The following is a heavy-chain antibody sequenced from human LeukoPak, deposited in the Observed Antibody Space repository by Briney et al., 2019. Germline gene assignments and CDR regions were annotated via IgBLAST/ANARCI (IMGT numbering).Heavy chain of an antibody. CDR1: GFTFRSPW. Sequence: PGGSLRLSCVESGFTFRSPWMAWLRQAPEKGLEWVANINEDGSQKYYLGSVTGRFTISRDNAKNSLYSQMNSLSAEDTAMYYCARDGGWHRFDYWGQGTLVIVSS. V-gene: IGHV3-7*03. D-gene: IGHD6-19*01. CDR2: INEDGSQK. J-gene: IGHJ4*02. CDR3: ARDGGWHRFDY.